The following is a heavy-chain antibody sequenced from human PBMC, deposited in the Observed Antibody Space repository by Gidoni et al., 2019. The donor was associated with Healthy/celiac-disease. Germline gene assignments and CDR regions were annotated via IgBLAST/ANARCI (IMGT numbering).Heavy chain of an antibody. CDR3: ASGADYYDSSGYSYDAFDI. D-gene: IGHD3-22*01. CDR2: IYTSGST. CDR1: GGSISSCSYY. J-gene: IGHJ3*02. Sequence: QVQLQESGPGLVKHSQTLSLTCTVSGGSISSCSYYWSWIRQPAGKGLEWIGRIYTSGSTNYNPSLKSRVTISVDTSKNQFSLKLSSVTAADTAVYYCASGADYYDSSGYSYDAFDIWGQGTMVTVSS. V-gene: IGHV4-61*02.